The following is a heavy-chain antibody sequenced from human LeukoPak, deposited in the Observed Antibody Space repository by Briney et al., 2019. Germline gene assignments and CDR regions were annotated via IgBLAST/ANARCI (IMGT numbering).Heavy chain of an antibody. CDR2: IYPGDSHT. CDR3: ARRGFEQLHVDY. D-gene: IGHD3-9*01. V-gene: IGHV5-51*01. Sequence: GESLKISCKGFEYNLTNYWIGWVRQMPGKGLEWMGIIYPGDSHTIYSPSFQGPVTISADKSISTAYLQWSSLKASDTAMYYCARRGFEQLHVDYWGQGTLVTVSS. J-gene: IGHJ4*02. CDR1: EYNLTNYW.